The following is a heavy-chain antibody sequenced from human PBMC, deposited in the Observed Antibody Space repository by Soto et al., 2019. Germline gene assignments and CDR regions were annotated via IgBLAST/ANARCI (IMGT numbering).Heavy chain of an antibody. D-gene: IGHD3-3*01. V-gene: IGHV3-30*18. CDR1: GFSFSAFG. Sequence: QVQLVESGGGVVQPGRSLRLSCAASGFSFSAFGMHWVRQAPGKGLEWVAVISNDGNSQHYADSVKGRFSISRDNSKNTFYLQMNSLSVEDTAVYYCAKTITTVGVSSTGRGALLDYWGQGTLVSVSS. CDR3: AKTITTVGVSSTGRGALLDY. J-gene: IGHJ4*02. CDR2: ISNDGNSQ.